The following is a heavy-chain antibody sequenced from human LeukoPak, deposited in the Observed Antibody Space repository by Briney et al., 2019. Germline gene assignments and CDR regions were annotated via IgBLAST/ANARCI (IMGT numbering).Heavy chain of an antibody. Sequence: ASVKVSCKASGYTFTGYYMHWVRRAPGQGLEWMGWINPNSGGTNYAQKFQGRVTMTRDTSISTAYMELSRLRSGDTAVYYCARSNRSWYDFWSGYYNWFDPWGQGTLVTVSS. CDR3: ARSNRSWYDFWSGYYNWFDP. CDR2: INPNSGGT. D-gene: IGHD3-3*01. J-gene: IGHJ5*02. CDR1: GYTFTGYY. V-gene: IGHV1-2*02.